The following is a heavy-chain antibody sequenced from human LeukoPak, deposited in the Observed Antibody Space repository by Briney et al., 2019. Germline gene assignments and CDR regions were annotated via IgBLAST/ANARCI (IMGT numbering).Heavy chain of an antibody. CDR3: ARGIAVAAEEGTFDY. V-gene: IGHV1-2*02. CDR2: INPNSGGT. J-gene: IGHJ4*02. CDR1: GYTFTGYY. Sequence: GASVRVSCKASGYTFTGYYMHWVRQAPGQGLEWMGWINPNSGGTNYAQKFQGRVTMTRDTSISTAYMELSRLRSDDTAVYYCARGIAVAAEEGTFDYWGQGTLVTVSS. D-gene: IGHD6-19*01.